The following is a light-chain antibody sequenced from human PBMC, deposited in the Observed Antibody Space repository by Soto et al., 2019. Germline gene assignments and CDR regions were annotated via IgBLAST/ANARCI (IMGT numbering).Light chain of an antibody. J-gene: IGKJ4*01. Sequence: EIVLTQSPATLSLSPGERVTLSCRASQSVGSYLAWYQQKPGQAPRLLIYDASNRATGIPARFSGSGSGTDFTLTISSLEPEDFAVYYCQQRSNLPLTFGGGTKVEIK. CDR3: QQRSNLPLT. V-gene: IGKV3-11*01. CDR1: QSVGSY. CDR2: DAS.